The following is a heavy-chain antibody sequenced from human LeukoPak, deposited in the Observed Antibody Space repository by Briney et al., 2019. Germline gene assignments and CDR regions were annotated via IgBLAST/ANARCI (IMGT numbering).Heavy chain of an antibody. CDR1: GYTFTAYY. CDR3: ARVGAPVRGYDDAFDI. J-gene: IGHJ3*02. D-gene: IGHD3-10*02. Sequence: GASVKVSCTASGYTFTAYYMHWVRQAPGQGLEWMGWINPNSGGTNYAQKFQGRVTMTRDTSISTAYMELSRLRSDDTAVYYCARVGAPVRGYDDAFDIWGQGTMVTVSS. CDR2: INPNSGGT. V-gene: IGHV1-2*02.